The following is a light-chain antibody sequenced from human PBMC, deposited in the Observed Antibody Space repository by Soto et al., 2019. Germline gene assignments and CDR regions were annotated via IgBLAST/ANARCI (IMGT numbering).Light chain of an antibody. CDR3: MHSIALPRT. Sequence: TQTPLSLSFTPGQPSSISCKSTQSLLQSDGNSYLYWYLQKPGQPPQLLIYAASNRLCGVPARFSGSGSGTDFTLKISRLQAEDVAVYYCMHSIALPRTFGQGTKVDIK. CDR1: QSLLQSDGNSY. J-gene: IGKJ1*01. CDR2: AAS. V-gene: IGKV2D-29*01.